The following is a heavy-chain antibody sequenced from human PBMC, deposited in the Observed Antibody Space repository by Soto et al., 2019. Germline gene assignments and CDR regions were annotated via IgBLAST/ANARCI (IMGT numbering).Heavy chain of an antibody. J-gene: IGHJ4*02. Sequence: PGGSLRLSCAASGFTFSSYSMNWVRQASGKGLEWVGRIRSKANSYATAYAASVKGRFTISRDDSKNTAYLQMNSLKTEDTAVYYCTSSYDDILTGYGYWGQGTLVTVSS. CDR3: TSSYDDILTGYGY. CDR2: IRSKANSYAT. V-gene: IGHV3-73*01. CDR1: GFTFSSYS. D-gene: IGHD3-9*01.